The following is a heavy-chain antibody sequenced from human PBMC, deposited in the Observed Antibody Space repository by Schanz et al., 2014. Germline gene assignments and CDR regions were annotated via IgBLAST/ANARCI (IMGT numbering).Heavy chain of an antibody. D-gene: IGHD2-2*01. Sequence: QGQLVQSGAEVKKPGASVKVSCKASGYTFTSYGITWVRQAPGQGLEWMGKINPSSGTTRIAQNFQGRVTMTRDTSTSTVNMELSSLRSEDTAVYYCARRGFFDSTSFDSWGQGTLVTVSS. CDR2: INPSSGTT. V-gene: IGHV1-46*03. CDR1: GYTFTSYG. CDR3: ARRGFFDSTSFDS. J-gene: IGHJ4*02.